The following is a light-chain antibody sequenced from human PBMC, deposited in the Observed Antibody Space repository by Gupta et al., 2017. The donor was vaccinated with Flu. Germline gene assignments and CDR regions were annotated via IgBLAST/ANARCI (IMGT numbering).Light chain of an antibody. V-gene: IGLV1-44*01. CDR1: SSNRGSNT. Sequence: VTSSCSGRSSNRGSNTVNCYQQVPGTAPKLLIFGNYQRPSGGPEGFSGSTSGNSASVAISGLQAEDEADYYCEAWDDSRNGHYVFGTGTKVTVL. CDR2: GNY. CDR3: EAWDDSRNGHYV. J-gene: IGLJ1*01.